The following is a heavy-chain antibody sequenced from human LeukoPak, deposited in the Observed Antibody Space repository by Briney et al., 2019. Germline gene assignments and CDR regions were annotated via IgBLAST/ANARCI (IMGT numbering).Heavy chain of an antibody. CDR1: GGSISSYY. D-gene: IGHD2-2*02. CDR3: ARGIVVVPAAIRRWWFDP. J-gene: IGHJ5*02. V-gene: IGHV4-59*01. CDR2: IYYSGST. Sequence: PSETLSLTCTVSGGSISSYYWSWIRQPPGKGLGWIGYIYYSGSTNYNPSLKSRVTISVDTSKNQFSLKLSSVTAADTAVYYCARGIVVVPAAIRRWWFDPWGQGTLVTVSS.